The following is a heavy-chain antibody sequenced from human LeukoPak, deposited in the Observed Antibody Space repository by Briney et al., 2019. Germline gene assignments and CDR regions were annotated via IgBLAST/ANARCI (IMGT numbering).Heavy chain of an antibody. D-gene: IGHD6-13*01. CDR2: VHYSGTT. CDR1: GASISNYY. Sequence: SETRSLTCTVSGASISNYYWSWVRQPPGKGLEWIGYVHYSGTTNYNPSLKSRVSISLDTSKNQFSLKLSSVTAADTAVYYCARGIAAAGTFNYYYYYMDVWGKGTTVTVSS. J-gene: IGHJ6*03. V-gene: IGHV4-59*12. CDR3: ARGIAAAGTFNYYYYYMDV.